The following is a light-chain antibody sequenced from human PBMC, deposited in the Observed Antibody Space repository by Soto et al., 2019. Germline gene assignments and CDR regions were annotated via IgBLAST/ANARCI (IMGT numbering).Light chain of an antibody. V-gene: IGLV2-14*01. Sequence: QSALTQPASVSGSPGQSITISCTGTSSDVGGYNYVSWYQQHPGKAPKLMIYGVSNRPSGISYRFSGSKSGNTASLTISGLQAEDEADYYFSSYTSSNTWVFGGGTKLTVL. CDR1: SSDVGGYNY. CDR2: GVS. CDR3: SSYTSSNTWV. J-gene: IGLJ3*02.